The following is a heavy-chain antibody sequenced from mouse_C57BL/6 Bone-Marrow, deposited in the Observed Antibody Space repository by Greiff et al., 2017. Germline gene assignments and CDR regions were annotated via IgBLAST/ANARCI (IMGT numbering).Heavy chain of an antibody. Sequence: VQLQQSGAELVRPEASVKLSCKASGYTFTDYYINWVKQRPGQGLEWIARIYPGSGNTYYNEKFKGKATLTAEKSSSTAYMQLSSLTSEDSAVYFCARGLSRWGQGTTLTVSS. V-gene: IGHV1-76*01. CDR1: GYTFTDYY. J-gene: IGHJ2*01. CDR2: IYPGSGNT. CDR3: ARGLSR. D-gene: IGHD3-3*01.